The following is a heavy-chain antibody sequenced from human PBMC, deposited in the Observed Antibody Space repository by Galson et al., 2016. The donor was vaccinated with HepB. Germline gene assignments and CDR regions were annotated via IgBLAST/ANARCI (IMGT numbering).Heavy chain of an antibody. J-gene: IGHJ4*02. CDR2: IHPSGIT. D-gene: IGHD5-24*01. V-gene: IGHV4-4*02. Sequence: ETLSLTCAVPGDSVSSDYWWNWVRQSPAKGLEWIGEIHPSGITNYNPSLGSRVTISVDTSKNQFSLKVTSVTAADTAVYYCARGQDPYKIRDWGQGTLVTVSS. CDR3: ARGQDPYKIRD. CDR1: GDSVSSDYW.